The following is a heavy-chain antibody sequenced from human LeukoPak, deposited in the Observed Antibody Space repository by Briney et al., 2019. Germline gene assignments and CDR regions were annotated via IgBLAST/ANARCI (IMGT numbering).Heavy chain of an antibody. J-gene: IGHJ4*02. CDR3: ARESPGRSIVATIRRGFDY. Sequence: KSSETLSLTCTVSGGSISSYYWSWIRQPPGKGLEWIGYIYYSGSTNYNPSLKSRVTISVDTSKNQFSLKLSSVTAADTAVYYCARESPGRSIVATIRRGFDYWGQGTLVTVSS. V-gene: IGHV4-59*01. CDR2: IYYSGST. D-gene: IGHD5-12*01. CDR1: GGSISSYY.